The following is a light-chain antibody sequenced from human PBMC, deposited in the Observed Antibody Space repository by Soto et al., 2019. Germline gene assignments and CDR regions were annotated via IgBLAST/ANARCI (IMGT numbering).Light chain of an antibody. V-gene: IGLV2-14*01. CDR3: SSYTSSTTQV. J-gene: IGLJ1*01. Sequence: QSALTQPASVSGSPGQSITISCTGTSSDVGGYNYVSWYQQHPGKAPKLMIYDVSNRPSGVSNRFSGSKSGNTASLTISGLQAEYEADYYCSSYTSSTTQVFGTGTEVTVL. CDR2: DVS. CDR1: SSDVGGYNY.